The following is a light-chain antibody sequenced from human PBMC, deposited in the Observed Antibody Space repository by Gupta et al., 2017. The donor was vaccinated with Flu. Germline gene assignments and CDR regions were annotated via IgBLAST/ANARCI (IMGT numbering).Light chain of an antibody. Sequence: EIVMTQSPATLSVSPGERATLSCRASQSVSRNLAWYQQKPGQAPALLIYGASTRTTGSPARCSGSGAGTEFNLTISSRHSEDFEVYYCQQENNWHPRGTFGQGTKLEIK. V-gene: IGKV3-15*01. CDR1: QSVSRN. J-gene: IGKJ2*02. CDR2: GAS. CDR3: QQENNWHPRGT.